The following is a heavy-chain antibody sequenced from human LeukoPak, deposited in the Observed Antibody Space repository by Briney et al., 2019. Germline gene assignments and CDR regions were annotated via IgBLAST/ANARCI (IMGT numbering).Heavy chain of an antibody. D-gene: IGHD6-19*01. V-gene: IGHV1-3*03. CDR1: GFTFTSYA. J-gene: IGHJ4*02. Sequence: ASVKVSCKASGFTFTSYAMHWVRQAPGQRLEWMGWINAGNGNTKYSQEFQGRVTITRDTSASAVYMELSSLRSDDMAVYYCARVVRYSSGPLTDLLPYYFDYWGQGTLVTVSS. CDR2: INAGNGNT. CDR3: ARVVRYSSGPLTDLLPYYFDY.